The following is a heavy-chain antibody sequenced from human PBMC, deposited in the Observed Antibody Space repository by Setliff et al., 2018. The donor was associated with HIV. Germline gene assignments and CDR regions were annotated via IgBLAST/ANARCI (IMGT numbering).Heavy chain of an antibody. CDR3: ARPGLVEKDDAFDI. Sequence: SETLSLTCAVYGGSSSGYYWAWIRQPPGKGLEWIGYIYYSGSTNYNPSLRSRVTISLDTSKHQFSLKLRSVTAADTAVYYCARPGLVEKDDAFDIWGQGTMVTVSS. CDR2: IYYSGST. V-gene: IGHV4-59*01. J-gene: IGHJ3*02. D-gene: IGHD6-6*01. CDR1: GGSSSGYY.